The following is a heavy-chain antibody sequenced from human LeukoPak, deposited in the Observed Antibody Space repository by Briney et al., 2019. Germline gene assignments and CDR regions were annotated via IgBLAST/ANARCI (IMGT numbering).Heavy chain of an antibody. J-gene: IGHJ1*01. CDR2: IYYSVST. D-gene: IGHD1-7*01. V-gene: IGHV4-39*07. Sequence: PSETLSLTCTVSGGSISSSSYYWGWIRQPPGKGLEWIGSIYYSVSTYYNPSLKSRVTISVDTSKNQFSLKLSSVTAADTAVYYCARNELELELPAEYFQHWGQGTLVTVSS. CDR3: ARNELELELPAEYFQH. CDR1: GGSISSSSYY.